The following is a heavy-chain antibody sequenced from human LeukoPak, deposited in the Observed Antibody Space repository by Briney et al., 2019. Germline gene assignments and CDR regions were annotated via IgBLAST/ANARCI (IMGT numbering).Heavy chain of an antibody. Sequence: PGGTLRPSSEPSVITPSTDVTSGARSAPPQGLDWISLISGSGGSTYYANSVKGRLTISRDNSKNTLYLQMNSLRAEDTAVYYCAKNGDGSGGNCYSRLDYWGQGTLVTVPS. D-gene: IGHD2-15*01. CDR3: AKNGDGSGGNCYSRLDY. CDR2: ISGSGGST. J-gene: IGHJ4*02. V-gene: IGHV3-23*01. CDR1: VITPSTDV.